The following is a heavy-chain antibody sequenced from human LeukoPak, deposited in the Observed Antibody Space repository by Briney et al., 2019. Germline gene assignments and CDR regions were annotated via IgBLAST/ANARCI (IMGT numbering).Heavy chain of an antibody. J-gene: IGHJ4*02. CDR3: RCDFLSGYYNLDY. V-gene: IGHV3-49*04. CDR1: GFTFGDYA. CDR2: IRSKAYGGTT. Sequence: GGSLGLSCTASGFTFGDYAMSWVRQARGKGLEWVGFIRSKAYGGTTEYAASVKGRFTISRDDSKSIAYLQMNSLKTEDTAVYYCRCDFLSGYYNLDYWGQGTLVTVAS. D-gene: IGHD3-3*01.